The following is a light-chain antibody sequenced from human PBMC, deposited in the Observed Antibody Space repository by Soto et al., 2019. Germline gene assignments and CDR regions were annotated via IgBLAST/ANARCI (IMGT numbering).Light chain of an antibody. CDR3: QSYDTSKPRV. CDR2: EDN. Sequence: NFMLTQPHSVSESPGKTVTISCTRSSGSIGSSYVQWYQQRPGSSPTTVIFEDNQRPTGVPVRFSGSIDSSSNSASLVISGLRTEDEADDDGQSYDTSKPRVFGGGTKLTGL. CDR1: SGSIGSSY. V-gene: IGLV6-57*01. J-gene: IGLJ3*02.